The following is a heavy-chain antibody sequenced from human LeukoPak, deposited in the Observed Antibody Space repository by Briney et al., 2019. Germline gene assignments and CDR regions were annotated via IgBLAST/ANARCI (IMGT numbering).Heavy chain of an antibody. D-gene: IGHD6-19*01. Sequence: VASVKVSCKASGYTFATYDINWVRQATGQGLEWMGWMNPNRGNTGYAQKFQGRVTMTRNISISTAYMELSSLRAEDTAVYYCARDRPGEAVAGLDYWGQGTLVTVSS. V-gene: IGHV1-8*01. J-gene: IGHJ4*02. CDR2: MNPNRGNT. CDR1: GYTFATYD. CDR3: ARDRPGEAVAGLDY.